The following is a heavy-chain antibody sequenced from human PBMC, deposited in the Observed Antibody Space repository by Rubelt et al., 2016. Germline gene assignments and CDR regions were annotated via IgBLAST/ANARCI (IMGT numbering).Heavy chain of an antibody. D-gene: IGHD5-24*01. V-gene: IGHV1-46*01. CDR2: INPRDATT. J-gene: IGHJ4*02. Sequence: VKVSCKASGYTFTSYGISWVRQAPGQGLEWVGIINPRDATTSYAPKFQGRLTVTRDTSTSTVYMELSSLRSEDTAVYYCVRALLWAGDGSEVDYWGQGTLVTVSS. CDR3: VRALLWAGDGSEVDY. CDR1: GYTFTSYG.